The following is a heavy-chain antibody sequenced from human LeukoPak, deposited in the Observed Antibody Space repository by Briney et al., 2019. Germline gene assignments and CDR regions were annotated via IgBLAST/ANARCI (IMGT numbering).Heavy chain of an antibody. CDR1: GFTFSGYS. D-gene: IGHD6-19*01. V-gene: IGHV3-21*01. Sequence: GGSLRLSCAASGFTFSGYSMNWVRQAPGKGLEWVSSISSSSSYIYYADSVKGRFTISRDNAKNSLYLQMNSLRAEDTAVYYCAILGGYSSGWQTSDAFDIWGQGTMVTVSS. CDR3: AILGGYSSGWQTSDAFDI. CDR2: ISSSSSYI. J-gene: IGHJ3*02.